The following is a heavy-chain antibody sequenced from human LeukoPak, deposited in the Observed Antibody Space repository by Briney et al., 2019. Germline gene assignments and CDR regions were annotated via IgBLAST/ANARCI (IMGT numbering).Heavy chain of an antibody. D-gene: IGHD4-11*01. CDR1: GDSVSSGSYY. J-gene: IGHJ4*02. CDR2: IYYSGST. CDR3: ARARTTVTTDFDY. V-gene: IGHV4-31*03. Sequence: SGTLSLTCTVSGDSVSSGSYYWSWIRQHPGKGLEWIGYIYYSGSTYYNPSLKSRVTISVDTSKNQFSLKLSSVTAADTAVYYCARARTTVTTDFDYWGQGTLVTVSS.